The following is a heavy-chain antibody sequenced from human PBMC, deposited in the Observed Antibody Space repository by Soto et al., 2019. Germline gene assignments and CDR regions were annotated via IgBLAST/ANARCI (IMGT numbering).Heavy chain of an antibody. V-gene: IGHV4-39*01. CDR2: IYYSGST. CDR1: GCSISSSSYY. CDR3: ARHNYHSSGPLAY. J-gene: IGHJ4*01. D-gene: IGHD3-22*01. Sequence: SETLSLTCAVSGCSISSSSYYWGWIRQPPGKGLEWIGSIYYSGSTYYNPSLKSRVTISVDTSKNQFSLKLSSVTAADTAVYYCARHNYHSSGPLAYWGQGTLVTVSS.